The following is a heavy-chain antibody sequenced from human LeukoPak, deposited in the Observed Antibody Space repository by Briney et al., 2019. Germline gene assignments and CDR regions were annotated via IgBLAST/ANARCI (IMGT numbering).Heavy chain of an antibody. Sequence: GGSLRLSCAASGFTVSSYWMSWVRQVPGKGLEWVANIKKDGSEKHYVDPVEGRFTVSRDDARNLLFLQMNSLRAGDTAVYYCAREGISGGIFDYWGQGALVAVSS. J-gene: IGHJ4*02. CDR3: AREGISGGIFDY. CDR1: GFTVSSYW. D-gene: IGHD3-10*01. V-gene: IGHV3-7*01. CDR2: IKKDGSEK.